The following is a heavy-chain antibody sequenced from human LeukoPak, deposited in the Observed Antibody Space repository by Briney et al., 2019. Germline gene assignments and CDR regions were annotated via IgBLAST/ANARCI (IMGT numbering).Heavy chain of an antibody. CDR1: GYTFTSYD. CDR3: ARGKSIRRSAATGKDYYYYGMDV. CDR2: MNPNSGNT. V-gene: IGHV1-8*01. D-gene: IGHD2-15*01. Sequence: ASVKVSCKASGYTFTSYDINWVRQATGQGLEWMGWMNPNSGNTGYAQKFQGRVTMTRNTSISTAYMELSSLRSEDTAVYYCARGKSIRRSAATGKDYYYYGMDVWGQGTTVTVSS. J-gene: IGHJ6*02.